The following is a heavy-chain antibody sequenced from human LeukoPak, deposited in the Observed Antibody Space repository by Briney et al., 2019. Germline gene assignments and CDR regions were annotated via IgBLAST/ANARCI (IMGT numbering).Heavy chain of an antibody. V-gene: IGHV4-39*01. CDR1: GGSISSSSYY. J-gene: IGHJ5*02. CDR2: IYYSGST. D-gene: IGHD3-10*01. Sequence: PSETLSLTCTVSGGSISSSSYYWGWIRQPPGKGLEWIGSIYYSGSTYYNPSLKSRVTISVDTSKNQFSLKLSSVTAADTAVYYCARQKDYCGSGRLNGGFDPWGQGTLVTVSS. CDR3: ARQKDYCGSGRLNGGFDP.